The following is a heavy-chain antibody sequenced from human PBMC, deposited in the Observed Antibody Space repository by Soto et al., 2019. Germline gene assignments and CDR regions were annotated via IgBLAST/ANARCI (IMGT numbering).Heavy chain of an antibody. CDR2: IYSSGST. Sequence: SETLSLTCTVSGGSVSSDTHYWSWIRQPPGKRLEWIGFIYSSGSTNYNPSLKSRVTMSVDTSKNQFSLKLRSGIVADTAVYHCARWGGVCPDALCAAPFDPWGQGTLVTVSS. CDR3: ARWGGVCPDALCAAPFDP. J-gene: IGHJ5*02. D-gene: IGHD2-15*01. V-gene: IGHV4-61*01. CDR1: GGSVSSDTHY.